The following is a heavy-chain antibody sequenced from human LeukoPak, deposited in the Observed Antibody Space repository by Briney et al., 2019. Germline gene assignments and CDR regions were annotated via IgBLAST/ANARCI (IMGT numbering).Heavy chain of an antibody. D-gene: IGHD4-17*01. Sequence: ASVKVSCKASGYTFTSYGINWVRQATGQGLEWMGWISAYNGNTNYAQKLQGRVTTTTDTSTSTAYMELRSLRSDDTAVYYCARQVNYGDYYYYYGMDVWGQGTTVTVSS. CDR1: GYTFTSYG. CDR2: ISAYNGNT. J-gene: IGHJ6*02. CDR3: ARQVNYGDYYYYYGMDV. V-gene: IGHV1-18*01.